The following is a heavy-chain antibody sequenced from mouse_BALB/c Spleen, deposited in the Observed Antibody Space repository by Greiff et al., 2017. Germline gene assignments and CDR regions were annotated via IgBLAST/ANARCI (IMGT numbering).Heavy chain of an antibody. J-gene: IGHJ1*01. CDR2: INPSSGYT. CDR3: GRYWYFDV. Sequence: VQVQQSAAELARPGASVKMSCKASGYTFTSYTMHWVKQRPGQGLEWIGYINPSSGYTEYNQKFKDKTTLTADKSSSTAYMQLSSLTSEDSAVYYCGRYWYFDVWGAGTTVTVSS. V-gene: IGHV1-4*02. CDR1: GYTFTSYT.